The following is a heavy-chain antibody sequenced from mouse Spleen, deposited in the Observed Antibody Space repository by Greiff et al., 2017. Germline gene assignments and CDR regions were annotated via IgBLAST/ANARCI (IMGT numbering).Heavy chain of an antibody. V-gene: IGHV5-12*01. CDR2: ISNGGGST. Sequence: EVRLVESGGGLVQPGGSLKLSCAASGFTFSDYYMYWVRQTPEKRLEWVAYISNGGGSTYYPDTVKGRFTISRDNAKNTLYLQMSRLKSEDTAMYYCARHVWEGYFDYWGQGTTLTVSS. CDR3: ARHVWEGYFDY. CDR1: GFTFSDYY. D-gene: IGHD4-1*01. J-gene: IGHJ2*01.